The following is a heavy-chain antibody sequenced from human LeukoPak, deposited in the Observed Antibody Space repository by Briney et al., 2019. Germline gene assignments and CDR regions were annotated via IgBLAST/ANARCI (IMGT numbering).Heavy chain of an antibody. CDR2: INHSGSF. V-gene: IGHV4-34*01. Sequence: NSSEALSLTCTVYGGSFNRYFYSWIRQPPGKGLEWIGEINHSGSFDYNPSLKSRFTISVDTSKKQFSLTLTSVTAADTAVYYCAGQTGPTFDIWGQGTMVTVSS. CDR1: GGSFNRYF. D-gene: IGHD3-9*01. CDR3: AGQTGPTFDI. J-gene: IGHJ3*02.